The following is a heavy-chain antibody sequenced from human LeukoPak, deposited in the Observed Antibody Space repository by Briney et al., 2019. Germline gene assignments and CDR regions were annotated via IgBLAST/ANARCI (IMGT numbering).Heavy chain of an antibody. D-gene: IGHD3-22*01. V-gene: IGHV4-38-2*02. Sequence: SETLSLTCTVSGYSISSGYYWGWIRQPPGKGLEWIGSIYHSGSTYYNPSLKSRVTISVDTSKNQFSLKLSSVTAADTAVYYCARMSSSGYLNWFDPWGQGTLVTVSS. CDR3: ARMSSSGYLNWFDP. CDR2: IYHSGST. CDR1: GYSISSGYY. J-gene: IGHJ5*02.